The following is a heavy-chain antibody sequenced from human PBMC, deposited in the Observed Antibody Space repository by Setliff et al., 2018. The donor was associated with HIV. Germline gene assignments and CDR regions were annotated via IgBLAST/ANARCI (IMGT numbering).Heavy chain of an antibody. J-gene: IGHJ4*02. D-gene: IGHD6-19*01. Sequence: GGSLRLSCAASGFAFSGHQMSWVRQAPGKGLEWVAKIKQDGSDKYYVDSVKGRFTISRDNAKNSLYLQMNSLRAEDTAMYYCAKAGLIAVAGTFDYWGQGTLVTVSS. V-gene: IGHV3-7*01. CDR3: AKAGLIAVAGTFDY. CDR1: GFAFSGHQ. CDR2: IKQDGSDK.